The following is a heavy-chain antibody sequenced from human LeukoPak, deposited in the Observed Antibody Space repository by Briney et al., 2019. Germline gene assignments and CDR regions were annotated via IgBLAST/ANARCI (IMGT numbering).Heavy chain of an antibody. V-gene: IGHV3-21*01. J-gene: IGHJ4*02. D-gene: IGHD5-18*01. CDR3: ARGGRGYSYGYSDY. CDR2: ISSSSSYI. CDR1: GFTFSSYS. Sequence: GGSLRLSCAASGFTFSSYSMNWVRQDPGKGLEWVSSISSSSSYIYYADSVKGRFTISRDNAKNSLYLQMNSLRAEDTAVYYCARGGRGYSYGYSDYWGQGTLVTVSS.